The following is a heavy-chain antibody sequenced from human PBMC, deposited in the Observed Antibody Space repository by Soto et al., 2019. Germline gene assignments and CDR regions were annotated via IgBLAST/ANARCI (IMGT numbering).Heavy chain of an antibody. Sequence: GGSLRLSCAASGFTFSDHYMDWVRQAPGKGLEWVGRIRNKANSYTTEYAASVKGTFIISRDDSKNTLYLQMNSLKTEDTAVYYCARSGRESSTWSDDVFAIWGQGTMVTVSS. D-gene: IGHD3-10*01. CDR3: ARSGRESSTWSDDVFAI. V-gene: IGHV3-72*01. CDR1: GFTFSDHY. J-gene: IGHJ3*02. CDR2: IRNKANSYTT.